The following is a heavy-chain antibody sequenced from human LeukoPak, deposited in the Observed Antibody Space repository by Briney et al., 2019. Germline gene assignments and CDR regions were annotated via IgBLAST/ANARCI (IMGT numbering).Heavy chain of an antibody. CDR2: ISGSGGST. CDR3: AKFTGISSSGLFDY. D-gene: IGHD6-6*01. CDR1: GFTFSSYS. Sequence: PGGSLRLSCAASGFTFSSYSMNWVRQAPGKGLEWVSAISGSGGSTYYADSVKGRFTISRDNSKNTLYLQMNSLRAEDTAVYYCAKFTGISSSGLFDYWGQGTLVTVSS. V-gene: IGHV3-23*01. J-gene: IGHJ4*02.